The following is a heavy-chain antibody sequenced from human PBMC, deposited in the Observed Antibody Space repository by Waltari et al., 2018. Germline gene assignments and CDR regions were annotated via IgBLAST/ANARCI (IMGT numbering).Heavy chain of an antibody. D-gene: IGHD2-2*02. CDR1: GYTFTSYA. Sequence: QVQLVQSGAEVKKPGASVKVSCKASGYTFTSYAMHWVRQAPGQALEWMGGIIPIFGTANYAQKFQGRVTITADESTSTAYMELSSLRSEDTAVYYCARDGAGYCSSTSCYTMAFQHWGQGTLVTVSS. V-gene: IGHV1-69*13. CDR3: ARDGAGYCSSTSCYTMAFQH. J-gene: IGHJ1*01. CDR2: IIPIFGTA.